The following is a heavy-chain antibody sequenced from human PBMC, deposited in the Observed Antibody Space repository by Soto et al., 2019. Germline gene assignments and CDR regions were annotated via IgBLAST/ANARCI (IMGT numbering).Heavy chain of an antibody. D-gene: IGHD2-15*01. Sequence: ASETLSLTCAVYGGSFSGYYWSWIRQPPGKGLEWIGEINHSGSTNYNPSLKSRVTISVDTSKNQFSLKLSSVTAADTAVYYCARGGLKRCSGGSCYSYYYYGMDVWGQGTTVNVSS. V-gene: IGHV4-34*01. CDR3: ARGGLKRCSGGSCYSYYYYGMDV. CDR2: INHSGST. J-gene: IGHJ6*02. CDR1: GGSFSGYY.